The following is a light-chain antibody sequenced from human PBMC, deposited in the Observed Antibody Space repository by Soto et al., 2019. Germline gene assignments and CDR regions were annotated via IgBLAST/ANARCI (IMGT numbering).Light chain of an antibody. Sequence: DIQMTQSPPTLSASVGDRVTLTCRASQSISGWLAWYQQKPGKAPKLLIYDASTLESGVPSRFSGSGSGTEFTLTISSLQPEDFAHYYCHQYNTYSQTFGQGTKVEI. CDR3: HQYNTYSQT. CDR2: DAS. CDR1: QSISGW. V-gene: IGKV1-5*01. J-gene: IGKJ1*01.